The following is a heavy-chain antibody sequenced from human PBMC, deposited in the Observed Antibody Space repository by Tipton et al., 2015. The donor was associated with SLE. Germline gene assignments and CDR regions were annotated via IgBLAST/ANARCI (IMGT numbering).Heavy chain of an antibody. D-gene: IGHD6-13*01. CDR1: GGSISSNGYY. CDR3: TGVGSGPGTDY. CDR2: IYYSGTT. J-gene: IGHJ4*02. Sequence: TLSLTCTVSGGSISSNGYYWTWIRQHPGEGLEWIAYIYYSGTTYYNPSLKSRVIISVDTSQNQFSLNLISVTAADTAVYYCTGVGSGPGTDYWGQGTLVTVSS. V-gene: IGHV4-31*03.